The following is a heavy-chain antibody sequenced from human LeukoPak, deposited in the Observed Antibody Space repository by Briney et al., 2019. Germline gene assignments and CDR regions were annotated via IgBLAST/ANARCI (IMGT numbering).Heavy chain of an antibody. CDR2: ISSSGSTI. CDR1: GFTFSDYY. Sequence: GGSLILSCAASGFTFSDYYMSWIRQAPGKGLEWVSYISSSGSTIYYADSVKGRFTISRDNAKNSPYLQMNSLRAEDTAVYYCANLVEYDSSGPGGYFDYWGQGTLVTVSS. J-gene: IGHJ4*02. V-gene: IGHV3-11*01. CDR3: ANLVEYDSSGPGGYFDY. D-gene: IGHD3-22*01.